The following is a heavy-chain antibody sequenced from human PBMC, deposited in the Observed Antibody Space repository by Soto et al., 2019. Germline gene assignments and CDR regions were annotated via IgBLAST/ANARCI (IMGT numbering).Heavy chain of an antibody. CDR2: INHSGST. Sequence: QVQLQQWGAGLLKPSETLSLTCAVYGGSFSGYYWSWIRQPPGKGLEWIGEINHSGSTNYNPSLKRRVTKSVDPSKNQFSLKLSSVTAADTAVYYCARFKRSLLWFGELLYGYYGMDVWGQGTTVPVSS. D-gene: IGHD3-10*01. CDR3: ARFKRSLLWFGELLYGYYGMDV. J-gene: IGHJ6*02. CDR1: GGSFSGYY. V-gene: IGHV4-34*01.